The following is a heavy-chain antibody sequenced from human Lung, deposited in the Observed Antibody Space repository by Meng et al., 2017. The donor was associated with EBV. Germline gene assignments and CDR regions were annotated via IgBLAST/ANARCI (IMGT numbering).Heavy chain of an antibody. CDR2: INPSGGST. J-gene: IGHJ4*02. CDR1: GYTFASFG. CDR3: ARGDGGNGSDY. D-gene: IGHD4-23*01. V-gene: IGHV1-46*01. Sequence: VQLWRSGAEVKKPGASVKVSCKASGYTFASFGVNWVRQAPGQGLEWMGVINPSGGSTNYAQKFQGRLTVTRDTSTSTVYMELSSLRSEDTAVYYCARGDGGNGSDYWGQGTLVTVSS.